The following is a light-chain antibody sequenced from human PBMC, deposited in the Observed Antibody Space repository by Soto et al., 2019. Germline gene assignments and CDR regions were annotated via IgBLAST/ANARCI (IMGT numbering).Light chain of an antibody. Sequence: EVVLTQSPGTLSLSPGERATLSCRASQSVSNNYLAWYQQNPGQSPKLLIFGSTDRATGIPDRFSGSGSGTDFTLTISRLEPEDFAVYYCHQYGSSPPYTFGQGTKLEIK. J-gene: IGKJ2*01. CDR2: GST. CDR1: QSVSNNY. CDR3: HQYGSSPPYT. V-gene: IGKV3-20*01.